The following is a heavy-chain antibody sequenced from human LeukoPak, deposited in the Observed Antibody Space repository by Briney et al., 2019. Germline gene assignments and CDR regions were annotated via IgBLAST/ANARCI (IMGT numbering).Heavy chain of an antibody. Sequence: ASVKVSCKASGFTFTSSAVQWVRQARGQRLEWIGWIVVGSGNTNYAQKFQERVTITRDMSTSTAYMELSSLRSEDTAVYYCAAGTATPAGTPDAFDIWGQGTMVTVSS. CDR1: GFTFTSSA. V-gene: IGHV1-58*01. CDR2: IVVGSGNT. CDR3: AAGTATPAGTPDAFDI. D-gene: IGHD2-15*01. J-gene: IGHJ3*02.